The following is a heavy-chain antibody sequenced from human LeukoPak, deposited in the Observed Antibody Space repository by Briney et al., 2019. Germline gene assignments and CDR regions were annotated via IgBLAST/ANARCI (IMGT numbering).Heavy chain of an antibody. CDR2: ISAYNGNT. D-gene: IGHD1-26*01. Sequence: RASVKVSCKASGYTFTSYGISWVRQAPGQGLEWMGWISAYNGNTNYAQKLQGRVTMTTDTSTSTAYMELRSLRSDDTAVYYCAREVLKVGATPGPGYYYGMDVWGQGTTVTVSS. J-gene: IGHJ6*02. V-gene: IGHV1-18*01. CDR3: AREVLKVGATPGPGYYYGMDV. CDR1: GYTFTSYG.